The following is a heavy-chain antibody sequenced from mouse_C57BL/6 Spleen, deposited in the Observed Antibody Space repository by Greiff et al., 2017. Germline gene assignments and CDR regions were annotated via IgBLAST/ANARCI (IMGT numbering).Heavy chain of an antibody. CDR2: INPNNGGT. CDR3: ARAIRYYYGSSWYFDV. V-gene: IGHV1-26*01. J-gene: IGHJ1*03. CDR1: GYTFTDYY. D-gene: IGHD1-1*01. Sequence: EVQLQQSGPELVKPGASVKISCKASGYTFTDYYMNWVKQSHGTSLEWIGDINPNNGGTSYNQKFKGKATLTVDKSSSTAYMGLRSLTSEDSAVYYCARAIRYYYGSSWYFDVWGTGTTVTVSS.